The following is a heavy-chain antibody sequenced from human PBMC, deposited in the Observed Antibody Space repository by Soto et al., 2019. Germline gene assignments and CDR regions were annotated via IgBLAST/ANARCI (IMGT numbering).Heavy chain of an antibody. CDR1: GYTFTSYG. V-gene: IGHV1-18*01. J-gene: IGHJ6*02. CDR2: ISAYNGNT. CDR3: ASKGSSGHSSWYYYYYYGMDV. D-gene: IGHD6-13*01. Sequence: QVPLVQSGAEVKKPGASVKVSCKASGYTFTSYGISWVRQAPGQGLEWMGWISAYNGNTNYAQKLQGRVTMTTDTSTSTAYMELRSLRSDDTAVYYCASKGSSGHSSWYYYYYYGMDVWGQGTTVTVSS.